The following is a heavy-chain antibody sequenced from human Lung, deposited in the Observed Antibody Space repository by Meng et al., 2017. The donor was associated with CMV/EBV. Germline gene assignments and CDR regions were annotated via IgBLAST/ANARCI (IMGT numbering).Heavy chain of an antibody. Sequence: GESXKISCAASGFTFNTYAMHWVRQAPGKGLEWVAVISYDGSNKYTADSVQGRLTISRDNSKNNLYLQMNSLTVEDTAVYYCVRDQGGESMIAVLIERFGMDVWXQGTTVTVSS. CDR3: VRDQGGESMIAVLIERFGMDV. CDR1: GFTFNTYA. V-gene: IGHV3-30*04. J-gene: IGHJ6*02. D-gene: IGHD3-22*01. CDR2: ISYDGSNK.